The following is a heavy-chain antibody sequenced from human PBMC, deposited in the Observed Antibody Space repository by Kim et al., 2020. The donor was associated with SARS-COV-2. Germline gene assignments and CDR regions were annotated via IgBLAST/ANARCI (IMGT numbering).Heavy chain of an antibody. J-gene: IGHJ4*02. CDR1: GFSFSNAW. CDR2: IKSKADGGTT. D-gene: IGHD3-16*01. Sequence: GGSLRLSCAASGFSFSNAWMSWVRQAPGKGLEWLGRIKSKADGGTTDYAAPVKGRIAISRDDSKNTLYLQMNSLKTEDTAVYYCTTLGFMDYWGQGTLITVSS. CDR3: TTLGFMDY. V-gene: IGHV3-15*01.